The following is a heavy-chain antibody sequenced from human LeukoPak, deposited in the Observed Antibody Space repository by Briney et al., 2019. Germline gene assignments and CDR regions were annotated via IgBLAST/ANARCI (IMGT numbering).Heavy chain of an antibody. D-gene: IGHD2-21*02. CDR3: ARLGAYCGGDCYWDDY. J-gene: IGHJ4*02. Sequence: AAVKVSCKASGYTFTSYGISWVRQAPGQGLEWMGWISAYNGNANYAQKLQGRVTMTTDTSTTTAYMEVRSLRSDDTAVYYCARLGAYCGGDCYWDDYWGQGTLVTVSS. CDR2: ISAYNGNA. V-gene: IGHV1-18*01. CDR1: GYTFTSYG.